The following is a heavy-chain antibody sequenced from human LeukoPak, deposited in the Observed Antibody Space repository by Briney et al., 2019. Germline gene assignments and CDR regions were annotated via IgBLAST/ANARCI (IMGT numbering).Heavy chain of an antibody. J-gene: IGHJ4*02. V-gene: IGHV3-74*01. Sequence: GSPRLSCAASGFTFSSYWMHWVRQAPGKGLVWVSRINSDGSSTSYADSVKGRFTISRDNAKNTLYLQMNSLRAEDTAVYYCARDEGATEFDYWGQGTLVTVSS. CDR2: INSDGSST. CDR1: GFTFSSYW. D-gene: IGHD1-26*01. CDR3: ARDEGATEFDY.